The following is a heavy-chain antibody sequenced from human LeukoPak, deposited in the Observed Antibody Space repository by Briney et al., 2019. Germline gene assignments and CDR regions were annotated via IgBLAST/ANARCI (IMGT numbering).Heavy chain of an antibody. CDR2: IPYDGSDK. CDR1: GFTFTNYA. V-gene: IGHV3-30*02. Sequence: PGGSLRLSCAASGFTFTNYAMHWVRQAPGKGLEWVAFIPYDGSDKYYADSVKGRFTISRDNSKNTLYMQMNSLRAEDTAVYYCAKHTVTKSFDYWGQGTLVTVSS. J-gene: IGHJ4*02. CDR3: AKHTVTKSFDY. D-gene: IGHD4-17*01.